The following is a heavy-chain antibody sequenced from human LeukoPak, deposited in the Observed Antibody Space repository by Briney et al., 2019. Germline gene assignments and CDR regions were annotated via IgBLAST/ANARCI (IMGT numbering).Heavy chain of an antibody. CDR1: GDSISTTNHY. Sequence: SETLSLTCTVSGDSISTTNHYWGWIRQPPGKGLEWIGSIYYRGNTYYNPSLKSRVTISVDTSKNQFSLKLTSVTAADTAVYYCARHGRRMVRGNYYFDYWGQGTLVTVSS. CDR3: ARHGRRMVRGNYYFDY. J-gene: IGHJ4*02. CDR2: IYYRGNT. D-gene: IGHD3-10*01. V-gene: IGHV4-39*01.